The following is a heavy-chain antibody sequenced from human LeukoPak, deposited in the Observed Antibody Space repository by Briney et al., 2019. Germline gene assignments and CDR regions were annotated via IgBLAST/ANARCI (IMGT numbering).Heavy chain of an antibody. Sequence: GASVKVSCKASGGTFISYAISWVRQAPGQGLEWMGGIIPIFGTANYAQKFQGRVTITADESTSTAYMELSSLRSEDTAVYYCATRSVRKGLSYFDYWGQGTLVTVSS. V-gene: IGHV1-69*13. J-gene: IGHJ4*02. CDR3: ATRSVRKGLSYFDY. CDR1: GGTFISYA. D-gene: IGHD2/OR15-2a*01. CDR2: IIPIFGTA.